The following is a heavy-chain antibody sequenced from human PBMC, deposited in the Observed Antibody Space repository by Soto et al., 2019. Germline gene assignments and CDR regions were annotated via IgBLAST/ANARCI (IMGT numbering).Heavy chain of an antibody. CDR3: ARSDTDMAAPYYGRDV. D-gene: IGHD5-18*01. CDR1: GYAFTDYY. J-gene: IGHJ6*02. Sequence: QVQLVQSGAEVKKPGASVKVSCKASGYAFTDYYMHWVRQAPGQGLEWMGWINSKSGGTNLAQRFQGRVTMTRDTSISTTHLEVSRLRSDDTSIFYCARSDTDMAAPYYGRDVWCQGTTGTVSS. V-gene: IGHV1-2*02. CDR2: INSKSGGT.